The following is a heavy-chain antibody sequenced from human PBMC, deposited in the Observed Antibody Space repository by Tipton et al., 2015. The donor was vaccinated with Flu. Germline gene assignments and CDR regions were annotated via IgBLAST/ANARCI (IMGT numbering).Heavy chain of an antibody. CDR1: GGSVTSSY. D-gene: IGHD6-19*01. J-gene: IGHJ3*01. Sequence: TLSLTCTVSGGSVTSSYWSWIRQPAGKGLEWIGRISTSGSTNYNASLESRVTMSRDTSKNHFSLRLCSATAADTALYYCAKDWAAGYSSGWHEPFDVWGQGTMVIVSS. CDR3: AKDWAAGYSSGWHEPFDV. CDR2: ISTSGST. V-gene: IGHV4-4*07.